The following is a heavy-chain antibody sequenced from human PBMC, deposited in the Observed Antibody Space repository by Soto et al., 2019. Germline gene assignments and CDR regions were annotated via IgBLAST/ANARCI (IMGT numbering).Heavy chain of an antibody. J-gene: IGHJ4*02. CDR1: GFTFSSYA. V-gene: IGHV3-23*01. CDR2: ISGSGGST. CDR3: AKAPRQFCGGECFFDY. Sequence: GGSLRLSCAASGFTFSSYAMSWVRQAPGKGLEWVSAISGSGGSTYYADSVKGRFSISRDNFKNTLYLQMNSLRAEDTAVYYCAKAPRQFCGGECFFDYWGQGALVTVSS. D-gene: IGHD2-21*01.